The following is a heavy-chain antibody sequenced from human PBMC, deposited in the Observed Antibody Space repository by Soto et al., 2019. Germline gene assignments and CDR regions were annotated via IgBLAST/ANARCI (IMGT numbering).Heavy chain of an antibody. V-gene: IGHV3-23*01. Sequence: PGGSLRLSCAASGFAFSNYVMNWVRQAPGKGLEWVSAISGSGSTTYYADSVKGRLTISRDNSKNTLYLQMDGLRAEDTAAYYCANSNSYGSGSYSTFDYWGQGTLVTVSS. D-gene: IGHD3-10*01. CDR2: ISGSGSTT. CDR3: ANSNSYGSGSYSTFDY. CDR1: GFAFSNYV. J-gene: IGHJ4*02.